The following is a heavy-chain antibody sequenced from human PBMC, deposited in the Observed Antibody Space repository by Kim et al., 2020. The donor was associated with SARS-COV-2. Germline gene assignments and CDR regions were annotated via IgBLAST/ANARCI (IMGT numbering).Heavy chain of an antibody. Sequence: KFQGRVTIPADNSTGTAYMELSSLRSEDTAVYYCARANYYGSGEGAFDIWGQGTMVTVSS. D-gene: IGHD3-10*01. V-gene: IGHV1-69*04. CDR3: ARANYYGSGEGAFDI. J-gene: IGHJ3*02.